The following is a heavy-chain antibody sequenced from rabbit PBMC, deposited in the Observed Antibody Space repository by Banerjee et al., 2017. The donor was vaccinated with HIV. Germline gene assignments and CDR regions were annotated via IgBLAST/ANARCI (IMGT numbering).Heavy chain of an antibody. CDR1: GFDFSNYY. CDR2: IDPDYGST. D-gene: IGHD7-1*01. Sequence: QLKESGGGLVQPGGSLKLSCKASGFDFSNYYMSWVRQAPGKGLEWIGYIDPDYGSTDYASWVNGRFTISSHHAQNTLYLQLNSLTAADTATYFCARGDGAYAGYDGLWGPGTLVTVS. V-gene: IGHV1S7*01. J-gene: IGHJ4*01. CDR3: ARGDGAYAGYDGL.